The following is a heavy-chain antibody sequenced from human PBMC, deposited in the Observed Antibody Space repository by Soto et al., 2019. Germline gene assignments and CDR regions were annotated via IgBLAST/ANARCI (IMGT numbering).Heavy chain of an antibody. CDR2: ISSSSSYI. Sequence: GGSLRLSCAASGFTFSSYSMNWVRQAPGKGLEWVSSISSSSSYIYYADSVKGRFTISRDNAKNSLYLQMNSLRAEDTAVYYCARELRFGELLRPEGGMDVWGQGTTVTVSS. CDR1: GFTFSSYS. V-gene: IGHV3-21*01. J-gene: IGHJ6*02. D-gene: IGHD3-10*01. CDR3: ARELRFGELLRPEGGMDV.